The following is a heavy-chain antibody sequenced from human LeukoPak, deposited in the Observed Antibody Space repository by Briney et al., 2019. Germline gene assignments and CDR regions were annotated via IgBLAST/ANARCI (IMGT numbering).Heavy chain of an antibody. D-gene: IGHD3-10*01. CDR3: ARRQYYYGSGSYYNQYYYYGMDV. CDR2: ISYDGSNK. Sequence: HSGGSLRLSCAASGFTFSSYAMHWVRQAPGKGLEWVAVISYDGSNKYYADSVKGRFTISRDNSKNTLYLQMNSLRAEDTAVYYCARRQYYYGSGSYYNQYYYYGMDVWGQGTTVTVSS. CDR1: GFTFSSYA. V-gene: IGHV3-30-3*01. J-gene: IGHJ6*02.